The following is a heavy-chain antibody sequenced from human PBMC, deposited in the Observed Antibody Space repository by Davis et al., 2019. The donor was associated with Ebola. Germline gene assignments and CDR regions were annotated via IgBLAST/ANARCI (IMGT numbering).Heavy chain of an antibody. D-gene: IGHD2-2*01. Sequence: AASVKVSCKASGNTFSSYGFSWVRQAPGQGLEWMGWISGYNGNTYYAQKFQGRVTMTTDTSASTVYMELRSLRSDDTAVYYCARDRNIVVVPAGDFDYWGQGTLVTVSS. CDR2: ISGYNGNT. V-gene: IGHV1-18*04. CDR3: ARDRNIVVVPAGDFDY. J-gene: IGHJ4*02. CDR1: GNTFSSYG.